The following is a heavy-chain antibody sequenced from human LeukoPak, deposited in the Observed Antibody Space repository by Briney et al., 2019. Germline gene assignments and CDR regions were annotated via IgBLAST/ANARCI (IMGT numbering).Heavy chain of an antibody. Sequence: PSETLSLTCIVSGGSISSYYWSWIRQFPGKGLEWLGYIHYSGSANYNPSLKSRVSISVDTSKKQFSLKLNSVTAADTAVYYCATVDSYGSRLDYWGQGTLVTASS. CDR1: GGSISSYY. V-gene: IGHV4-59*01. CDR3: ATVDSYGSRLDY. D-gene: IGHD5-18*01. CDR2: IHYSGSA. J-gene: IGHJ4*02.